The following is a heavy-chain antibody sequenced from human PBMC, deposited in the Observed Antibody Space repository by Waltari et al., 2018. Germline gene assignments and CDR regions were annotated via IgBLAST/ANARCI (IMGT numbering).Heavy chain of an antibody. J-gene: IGHJ4*02. Sequence: EVQLVESGGGLVKPGGSLRLSCAASGFTFSSYSMNWVRQAPGKGLEWVSSISSSSSYIYYADSVKGRLTISRDNAKNSLYLQMNSLRAEDTAVYYCARDGGAAAGTDYWGQGTLVTVSS. CDR2: ISSSSSYI. V-gene: IGHV3-21*01. D-gene: IGHD6-13*01. CDR3: ARDGGAAAGTDY. CDR1: GFTFSSYS.